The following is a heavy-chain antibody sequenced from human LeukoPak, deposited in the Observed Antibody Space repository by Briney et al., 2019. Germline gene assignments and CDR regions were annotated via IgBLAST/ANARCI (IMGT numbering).Heavy chain of an antibody. CDR3: ARAPYRSGWYYFDF. V-gene: IGHV3-30-3*01. CDR2: ISYDGNNR. Sequence: GGSLRLSCAASGFTFNDYAMHWVRQAPGRGLEWVALISYDGNNRYYADSVKGRFTISRDNSKNTLYLHMNSLGGEDTAIYSCARAPYRSGWYYFDFWGQGTLVTVSS. CDR1: GFTFNDYA. D-gene: IGHD6-19*01. J-gene: IGHJ4*02.